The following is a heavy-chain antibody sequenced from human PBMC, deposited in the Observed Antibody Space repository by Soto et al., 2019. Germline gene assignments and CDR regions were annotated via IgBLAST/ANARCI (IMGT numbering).Heavy chain of an antibody. V-gene: IGHV4-34*01. CDR3: ARARSYYDFWSGYPKHYYYYGMDV. D-gene: IGHD3-3*01. J-gene: IGHJ6*02. CDR1: CGSFSGYY. CDR2: INHSGST. Sequence: PSETLSLTCAVYCGSFSGYYWSWIRQPPGKGLEWIGEINHSGSTNYNPSLKSRVTISVDTSKNQFSLKLSSVTAADTAVYYCARARSYYDFWSGYPKHYYYYGMDVWGQGTTVTVSS.